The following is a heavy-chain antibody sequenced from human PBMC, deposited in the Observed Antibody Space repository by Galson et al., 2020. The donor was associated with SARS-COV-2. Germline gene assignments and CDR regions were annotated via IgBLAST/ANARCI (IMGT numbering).Heavy chain of an antibody. V-gene: IGHV3-30*04. J-gene: IGHJ4*02. CDR2: ISYDGSNK. CDR3: ARPRSGYYLGTFDY. D-gene: IGHD3-22*01. CDR1: GFTFSSYA. Sequence: GESLKISCAASGFTFSSYAMHWVRQAPGKGLEWVAVISYDGSNKYYADSVKGRFTISRDNSKNTLYLQMNSLRAEDTAVYYCARPRSGYYLGTFDYWGQGTLVTVSS.